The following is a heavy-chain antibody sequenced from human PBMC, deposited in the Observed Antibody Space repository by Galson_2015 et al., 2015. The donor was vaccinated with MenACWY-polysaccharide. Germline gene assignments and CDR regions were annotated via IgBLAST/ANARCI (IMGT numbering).Heavy chain of an antibody. D-gene: IGHD3-22*01. Sequence: PALVKPTQTLTLTCTFSGFSLSTRGMCVSWIRQPPGKALEWLALIDWDDDKYYSTSLKTRLTISKDTSKNQVVLTMTNMDPVDTATYYCARTSPKYYYDSSGAFDYWGQGTLVTVSS. V-gene: IGHV2-70*01. J-gene: IGHJ4*02. CDR3: ARTSPKYYYDSSGAFDY. CDR2: IDWDDDK. CDR1: GFSLSTRGMC.